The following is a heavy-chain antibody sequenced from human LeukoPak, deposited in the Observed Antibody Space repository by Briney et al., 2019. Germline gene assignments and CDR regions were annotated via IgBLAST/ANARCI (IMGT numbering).Heavy chain of an antibody. J-gene: IGHJ4*02. CDR1: GYTFTSYY. V-gene: IGHV1-46*01. Sequence: ASVKVSCKASGYTFTSYYMHWVRQAPGQGLEWMGIINPSGGGTSYAQKFQGRVTMTRDMSTSTVYMELSRLRSEDTAVYYCARGNYDFWSGYYYYFDYWGQGTLVTVSS. CDR3: ARGNYDFWSGYYYYFDY. CDR2: INPSGGGT. D-gene: IGHD3-3*01.